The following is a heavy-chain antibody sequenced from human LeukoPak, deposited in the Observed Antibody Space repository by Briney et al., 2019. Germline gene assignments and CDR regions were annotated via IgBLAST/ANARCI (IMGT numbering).Heavy chain of an antibody. CDR2: IRYDGRNK. CDR3: AKVWCGGDCHDAFDI. V-gene: IGHV3-30*02. D-gene: IGHD2-21*01. J-gene: IGHJ3*02. Sequence: GRSLRLSWAASGFTLSSYGMHWVRHAPGKGRGWVAFIRYDGRNKNYADSVKGRFTISRDNSKNTLYLQMNSLRAEDTAVYYCAKVWCGGDCHDAFDIWGQGTMVTVSS. CDR1: GFTLSSYG.